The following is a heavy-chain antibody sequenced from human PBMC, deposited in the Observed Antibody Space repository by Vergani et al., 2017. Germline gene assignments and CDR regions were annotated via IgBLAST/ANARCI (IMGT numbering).Heavy chain of an antibody. CDR2: IKQDGSEK. CDR1: GFTFSSYW. CDR3: AKEHLVQYFDWSQGMAYFDY. V-gene: IGHV3-7*01. D-gene: IGHD3-9*01. J-gene: IGHJ4*02. Sequence: EVQLVESGGGLVQPGGSLRLSCAASGFTFSSYWMSWVRQAPGKGLEWVANIKQDGSEKYYVDSVKGRFTISRDNAKNSLYLQMNSLRAEDTAVYYCAKEHLVQYFDWSQGMAYFDYWGQGTLVTVSS.